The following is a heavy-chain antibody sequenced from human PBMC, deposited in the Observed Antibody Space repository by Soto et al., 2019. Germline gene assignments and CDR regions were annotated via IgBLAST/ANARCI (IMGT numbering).Heavy chain of an antibody. CDR1: GFSFSSYG. D-gene: IGHD2-2*01. CDR3: ARDPYCSTTSCSYYFDY. CDR2: IWSDGGNK. V-gene: IGHV3-33*01. J-gene: IGHJ4*02. Sequence: GGSLRLSCEASGFSFSSYGMHWVRQAPGKGLQWVAVIWSDGGNKYYADPVKGRFTISRDNSKNTLYVQMNSLRAEDTAAYYCARDPYCSTTSCSYYFDYWGQGTLVTVSS.